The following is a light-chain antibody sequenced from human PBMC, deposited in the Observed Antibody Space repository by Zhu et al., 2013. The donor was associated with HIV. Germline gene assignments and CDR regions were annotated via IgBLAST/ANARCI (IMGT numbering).Light chain of an antibody. V-gene: IGLV3-19*02. CDR2: GRN. J-gene: IGLJ3*02. CDR3: TAWDDSLSDWV. CDR1: SLRSYY. Sequence: SSELTQDPAVSVALGQTVRITCQGDSLRSYYANWFQQKPGQAPVRVIYGRNNRPSGIPERFSGSNSGNTATLTISGLQAEDEADYYCTAWDDSLSDWVFGGGTKLTVL.